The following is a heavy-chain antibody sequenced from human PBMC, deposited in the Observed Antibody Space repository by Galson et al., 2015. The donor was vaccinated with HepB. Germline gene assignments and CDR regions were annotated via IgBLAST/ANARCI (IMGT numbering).Heavy chain of an antibody. Sequence: SVKVSCKASGYTFTSYGISWVRQAPGQGLEWMGWISAYNGNTNYAQKLQGRVTMTTDTSTSTAYMELRSLRSDDTAVYYCARDGPSDYYDSSGYLDYWGQGTLVTVSS. D-gene: IGHD3-22*01. V-gene: IGHV1-18*01. CDR1: GYTFTSYG. CDR3: ARDGPSDYYDSSGYLDY. CDR2: ISAYNGNT. J-gene: IGHJ4*02.